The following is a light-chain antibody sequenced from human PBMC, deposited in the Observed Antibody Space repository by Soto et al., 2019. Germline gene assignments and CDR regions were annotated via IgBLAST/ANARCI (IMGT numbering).Light chain of an antibody. V-gene: IGKV3-20*01. Sequence: EIVLTQSPGTLSLSPGERATLSCRASQSVSSSYLAWYQQKPGQAPRLLIYGASSRATGIPDRVSGSGSGTDFTLPISRLEPEDFAVYDCQQYGSSSWTFGQGTKVEIK. CDR2: GAS. J-gene: IGKJ1*01. CDR3: QQYGSSSWT. CDR1: QSVSSSY.